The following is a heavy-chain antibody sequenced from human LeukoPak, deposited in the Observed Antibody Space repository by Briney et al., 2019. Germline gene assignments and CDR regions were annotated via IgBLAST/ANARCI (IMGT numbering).Heavy chain of an antibody. J-gene: IGHJ5*02. Sequence: ASVKVSCKASGYTFTSYGISWVRQAPGQGLEWMGWNSAYNGNTNYAQKLQGRVTMTTDTSTSTAYMELRSLRSDDTAVYYCARSGGIAAAGNPFDPWGQGTLVTVSS. CDR1: GYTFTSYG. CDR3: ARSGGIAAAGNPFDP. CDR2: NSAYNGNT. V-gene: IGHV1-18*01. D-gene: IGHD6-13*01.